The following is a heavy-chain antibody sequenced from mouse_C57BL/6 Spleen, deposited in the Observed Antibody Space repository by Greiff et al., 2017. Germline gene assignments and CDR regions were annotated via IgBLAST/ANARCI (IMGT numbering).Heavy chain of an antibody. J-gene: IGHJ3*01. CDR2: INPYNGDT. CDR3: ARERDYDGNPFAY. D-gene: IGHD2-3*01. CDR1: GYSFTGYF. V-gene: IGHV1-20*01. Sequence: EVQLQQSGPELVKPGDSVKISCKASGYSFTGYFMNWVMQSHGKSLEWIGRINPYNGDTFYNQKFKGKATLTVDKSSSTAHMELRSLTSEDSAVYYCARERDYDGNPFAYWGQGTLVTVSA.